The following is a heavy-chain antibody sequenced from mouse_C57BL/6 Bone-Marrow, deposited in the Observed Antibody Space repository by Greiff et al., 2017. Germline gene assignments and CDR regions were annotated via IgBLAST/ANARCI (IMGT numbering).Heavy chain of an antibody. J-gene: IGHJ2*01. V-gene: IGHV1-69*01. Sequence: VQLQQPGAELVMPGASVKLSCKASGYSFTSYWMHWVKQTPGQGLEWIGEIDPSDSYTNYNQKFKGKSTLTVDKSSSTAYMQLSSLTSEDSAVYYCARGGYWGQGTTLTVSS. CDR2: IDPSDSYT. CDR1: GYSFTSYW. CDR3: ARGGY.